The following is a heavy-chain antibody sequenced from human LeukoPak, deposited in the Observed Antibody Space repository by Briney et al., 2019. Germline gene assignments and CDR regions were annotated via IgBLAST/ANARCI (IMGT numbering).Heavy chain of an antibody. CDR2: INWNGVRT. CDR1: VFMFDDYG. J-gene: IGHJ4*02. V-gene: IGHV3-20*04. D-gene: IGHD4-17*01. Sequence: GGSLRLSCAASVFMFDDYGMSWVRQAPGKGLEGVSGINWNGVRTGYADSLNGRFTISRDNAKNSLYLPMNSLRAEDTALYYCARDYDYGDYPGYWGQGTLVTVSS. CDR3: ARDYDYGDYPGY.